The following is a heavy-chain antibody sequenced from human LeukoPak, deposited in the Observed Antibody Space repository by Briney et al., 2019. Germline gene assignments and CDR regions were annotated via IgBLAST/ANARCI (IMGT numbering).Heavy chain of an antibody. V-gene: IGHV3-30-3*01. CDR2: ISYDGSNK. D-gene: IGHD3-22*01. CDR1: GFTFTDYA. CDR3: ARAHYSSFDY. Sequence: GGSLRLSCAASGFTFTDYALHWVRQAPGKGLEWVAVISYDGSNKYYADSVMGRFTISRDNSKNTLYLQMNSLRAEDTAVYYCARAHYSSFDYWGQGTLVTVSS. J-gene: IGHJ4*02.